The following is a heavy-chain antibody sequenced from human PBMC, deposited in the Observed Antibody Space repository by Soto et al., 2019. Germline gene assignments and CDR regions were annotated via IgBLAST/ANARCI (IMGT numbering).Heavy chain of an antibody. J-gene: IGHJ4*02. V-gene: IGHV4-34*01. CDR3: ARSLEVTPAVVDY. D-gene: IGHD2-21*02. Sequence: SQTLSLTCAVYGGSFSGYYWSWIRQPPGKGLEWIGEINHSGSTNYNPSLKSRVTISVDTSKNQFSLKLSSVTAADTAVYYCARSLEVTPAVVDYWGQGTLVTVSS. CDR1: GGSFSGYY. CDR2: INHSGST.